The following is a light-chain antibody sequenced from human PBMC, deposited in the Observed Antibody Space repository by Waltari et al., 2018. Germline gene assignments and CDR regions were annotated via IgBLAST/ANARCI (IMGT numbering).Light chain of an antibody. Sequence: EIQMTQSPSSLSASVGDRVTITCQASQDISNYLNWYQEKPGKAPKLLIYDASNLETGVPSRFSGSGFGTDFTFTINSLQPEDIATYYCQQYDNLPFTFGPETKVDIK. V-gene: IGKV1-33*01. CDR2: DAS. J-gene: IGKJ3*01. CDR1: QDISNY. CDR3: QQYDNLPFT.